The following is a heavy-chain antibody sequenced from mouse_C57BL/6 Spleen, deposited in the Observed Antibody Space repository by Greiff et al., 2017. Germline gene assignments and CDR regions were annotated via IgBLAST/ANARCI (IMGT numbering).Heavy chain of an antibody. D-gene: IGHD4-1*02. CDR3: ATSTGTESYWYFDV. CDR2: IDPSDSYT. V-gene: IGHV1-69*01. J-gene: IGHJ1*03. Sequence: QVQLQQPGAELVMPGASVQLSCKASGYTFTSYWMHWVKQRPGQGLEWIGEIDPSDSYTNYNQKFKGKSTLTVDKSSSTAYMQLSSLTSEDSAVYYCATSTGTESYWYFDVWGTGTTVSVSS. CDR1: GYTFTSYW.